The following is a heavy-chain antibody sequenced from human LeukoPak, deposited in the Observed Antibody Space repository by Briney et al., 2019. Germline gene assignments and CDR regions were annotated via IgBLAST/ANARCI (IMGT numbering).Heavy chain of an antibody. CDR3: ARDNDYGDYPDAFDI. V-gene: IGHV3-30-3*01. J-gene: IGHJ3*02. D-gene: IGHD4-17*01. Sequence: PGGSLRLFCAASGFTFSSYAMHWVRQAPAKGLEWVAVISYDGSNKYYADSVKGRFTISRDNSKNTLYLQMNSLRAEDTAVYYCARDNDYGDYPDAFDIWGQGTMVTVSS. CDR2: ISYDGSNK. CDR1: GFTFSSYA.